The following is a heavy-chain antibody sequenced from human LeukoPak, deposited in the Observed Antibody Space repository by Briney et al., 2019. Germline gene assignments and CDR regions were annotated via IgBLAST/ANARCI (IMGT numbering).Heavy chain of an antibody. J-gene: IGHJ3*02. Sequence: GGSLRLSCAASGFTFSSYAMSWVRQAPWKGLEWVSAISGSGGSTYYADSVKGRFTISRDNAKNSLYMQMNSLRAEDTAVYYCARDWQVGYAFDIWGQGTMVTVSS. D-gene: IGHD2-2*01. CDR3: ARDWQVGYAFDI. CDR1: GFTFSSYA. V-gene: IGHV3-23*01. CDR2: ISGSGGST.